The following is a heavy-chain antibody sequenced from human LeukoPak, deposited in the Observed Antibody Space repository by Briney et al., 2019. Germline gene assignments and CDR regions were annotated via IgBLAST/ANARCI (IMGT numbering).Heavy chain of an antibody. CDR3: AKLVTHFDY. D-gene: IGHD4-23*01. V-gene: IGHV3-23*01. CDR2: ISGSGGNT. CDR1: GFTFSSYA. Sequence: GGSLRLSCAASGFTFSSYAISWVRQAPGKGLEWVSSISGSGGNTYYADSVKGRFTISRDNSKNTLYMQMNSLRAEDTAVYYCAKLVTHFDYWGQGTLVTVSS. J-gene: IGHJ4*02.